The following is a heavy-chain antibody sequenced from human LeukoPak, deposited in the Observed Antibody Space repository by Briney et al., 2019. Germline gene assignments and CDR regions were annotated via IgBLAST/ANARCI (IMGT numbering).Heavy chain of an antibody. CDR2: ISGSGGST. Sequence: GGSLRLSCAASGFTVSTNYMSWVRQAPGKGLEWVSVISGSGGSTYRAGSVKGRFTISRDNSKNTLYLQMNSLRVEDTAVYYCAKGPRASGWTYFDYWGQGTLVTVSS. V-gene: IGHV3-23*01. D-gene: IGHD6-19*01. J-gene: IGHJ4*02. CDR3: AKGPRASGWTYFDY. CDR1: GFTVSTNY.